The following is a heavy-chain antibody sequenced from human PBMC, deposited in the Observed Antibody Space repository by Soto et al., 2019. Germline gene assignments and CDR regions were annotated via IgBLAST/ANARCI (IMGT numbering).Heavy chain of an antibody. CDR2: ISSSSSYI. CDR1: GFTFSSYS. CDR3: ASVLRGYDLGY. Sequence: GGSLRLSCAASGFTFSSYSMNWVRQAPGKGLEWVSSISSSSSYIYYADSVKGRFTISRDNAKNSLYLQMNSLRAEDTTVYYCASVLRGYDLGYWGQGTLVTVSS. V-gene: IGHV3-21*01. D-gene: IGHD5-12*01. J-gene: IGHJ4*02.